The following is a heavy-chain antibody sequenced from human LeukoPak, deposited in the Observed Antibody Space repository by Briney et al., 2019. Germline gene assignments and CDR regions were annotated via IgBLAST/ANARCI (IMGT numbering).Heavy chain of an antibody. CDR3: ANIAAAGSYFDY. CDR1: GFTVSDHY. Sequence: PGGSLRLSCAASGFTVSDHYMNWVRQAPGKGLEWVSVMYSGGNIYYADSVKGRFTISRGNSQNTLYLQMDSLRAEDTAVYYCANIAAAGSYFDYWGQGTLVTVSS. J-gene: IGHJ4*02. V-gene: IGHV3-53*01. D-gene: IGHD6-13*01. CDR2: MYSGGNI.